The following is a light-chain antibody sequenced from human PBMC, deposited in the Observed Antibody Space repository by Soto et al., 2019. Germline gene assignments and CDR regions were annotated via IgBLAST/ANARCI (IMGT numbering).Light chain of an antibody. V-gene: IGKV3-20*01. J-gene: IGKJ5*01. CDR3: QHYSSSLSFT. Sequence: EIVLTQSPGTLSLSPGERATLSCRASQSVRSTYLAWYQQKPGQAPRLLIHGASSRATGIPDRFSGSGSGTDFPLTISRLEPEDFAVYYCQHYSSSLSFTFGQGTRLDIK. CDR1: QSVRSTY. CDR2: GAS.